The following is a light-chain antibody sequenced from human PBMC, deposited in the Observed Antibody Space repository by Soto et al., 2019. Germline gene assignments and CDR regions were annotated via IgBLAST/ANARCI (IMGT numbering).Light chain of an antibody. V-gene: IGLV2-14*03. CDR1: SSDIGRYNY. CDR3: GSYTSSPTWV. CDR2: EVS. Sequence: QSALTQPASVSGSPGQSVTISCTGTSSDIGRYNYVSWYQQFPGKAPQLIIYEVSNRPSGVSDRFSGSKSGNTASLTISGLQGEDEADYHCGSYTSSPTWVFGGGTKLTVL. J-gene: IGLJ3*02.